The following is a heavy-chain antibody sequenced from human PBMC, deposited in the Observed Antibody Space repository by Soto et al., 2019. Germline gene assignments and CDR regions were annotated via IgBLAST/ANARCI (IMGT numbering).Heavy chain of an antibody. D-gene: IGHD1-1*01. J-gene: IGHJ4*02. CDR3: ARKSRPTTSPVLAFFDS. V-gene: IGHV1-69*01. CDR2: SLPLFGTT. CDR1: GGTFPSYA. Sequence: QVQLVQSGAEVKKPGSSVKVSCKTSGGTFPSYAVSWVRQAPGQGLEWMGGSLPLFGTTRFAEKFQGRLSITGDSSTATAFMELSSLTSEDTATYFCARKSRPTTSPVLAFFDSWGQGTLVTVSS.